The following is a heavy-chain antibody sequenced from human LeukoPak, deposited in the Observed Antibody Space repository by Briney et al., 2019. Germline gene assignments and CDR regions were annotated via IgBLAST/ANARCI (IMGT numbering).Heavy chain of an antibody. V-gene: IGHV4-34*01. CDR2: INHSGST. CDR1: GGSFSGYY. CDR3: ARGGLSYYGSGSYGKFDY. J-gene: IGHJ4*02. D-gene: IGHD3-10*01. Sequence: SETLSLTCAVYGGSFSGYYWSWIRQPPGKGLEWIGEINHSGSTNYNPSLKSRVTISVDTSKNQFSLKLSSVTAADTAVYYCARGGLSYYGSGSYGKFDYWGQGTLVTVSS.